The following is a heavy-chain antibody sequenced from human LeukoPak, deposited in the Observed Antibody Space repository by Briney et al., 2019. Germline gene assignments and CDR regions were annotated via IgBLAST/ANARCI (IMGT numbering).Heavy chain of an antibody. D-gene: IGHD5-18*01. Sequence: SETLSLTCTVSGGSISSYYWSWIRQPPAKELQWIGYIYYSGSTNYNPSLKSRVTISVDTSKHQFSLKLSTVTAADAAGYYCARTTEGGYSYDYFYYYYMDVWGKGTTVTISS. CDR2: IYYSGST. CDR1: GGSISSYY. CDR3: ARTTEGGYSYDYFYYYYMDV. J-gene: IGHJ6*03. V-gene: IGHV4-59*01.